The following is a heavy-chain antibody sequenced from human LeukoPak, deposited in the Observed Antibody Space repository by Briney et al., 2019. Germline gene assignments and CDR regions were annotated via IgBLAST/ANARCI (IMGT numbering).Heavy chain of an antibody. CDR1: GGSLSGYY. CDR2: INHSVIT. V-gene: IGHV4-34*01. J-gene: IGHJ5*02. CDR3: VRDPATVAPFDP. Sequence: SETLSLTCTVYGGSLSGYYWSWIRQSPEKGLGWVGEINHSVITNYTPSLKSRVTMSTDTSQNQFSLRVTAVTAADTAVYYCVRDPATVAPFDPWGQGTLVTVSS. D-gene: IGHD6-25*01.